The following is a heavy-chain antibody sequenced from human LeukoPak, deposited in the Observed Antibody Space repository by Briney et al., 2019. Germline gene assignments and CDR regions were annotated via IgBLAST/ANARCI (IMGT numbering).Heavy chain of an antibody. CDR3: AKSFSSSWSLFDY. Sequence: GGSLRLSCAASGFSFSSYWMHWVRQAPGKGPEWVSAISGSGGSTYYADSVKGRFTISRDNSKNTPYLQMNSLRAEDTAVYYCAKSFSSSWSLFDYWGQGTLVTVSS. CDR2: ISGSGGST. J-gene: IGHJ4*02. D-gene: IGHD6-13*01. CDR1: GFSFSSYW. V-gene: IGHV3-23*01.